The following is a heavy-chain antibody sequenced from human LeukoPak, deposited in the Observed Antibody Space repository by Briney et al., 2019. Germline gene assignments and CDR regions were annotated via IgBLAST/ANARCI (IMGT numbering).Heavy chain of an antibody. D-gene: IGHD4-11*01. J-gene: IGHJ6*03. CDR2: ISGSGGST. CDR1: GFTFSSYA. Sequence: GGSLRLSCAASGFTFSSYAMSWVRQAPGKGLEWVSFISGSGGSTYYADSVKGRFTISRDNSKNTLYLQMNSLRDEDTAVFYCAKDRIYSNYGYYMDVWGKGTTVTVSS. V-gene: IGHV3-23*01. CDR3: AKDRIYSNYGYYMDV.